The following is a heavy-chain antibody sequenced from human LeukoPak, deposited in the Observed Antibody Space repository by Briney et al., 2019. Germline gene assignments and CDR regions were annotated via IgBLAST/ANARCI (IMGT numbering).Heavy chain of an antibody. V-gene: IGHV3-53*01. CDR1: GFTVSSNY. CDR2: IYSGGST. D-gene: IGHD3-22*01. Sequence: GGSLRLSCAASGFTVSSNYMNWVRQAPGKGLEWVSVIYSGGSTFYADSVEGRFTISRDNSNNTLYLQMNSLRAEDTATYYCAREYYDNSGGEDAFDIWGPGTMVTVPS. J-gene: IGHJ3*02. CDR3: AREYYDNSGGEDAFDI.